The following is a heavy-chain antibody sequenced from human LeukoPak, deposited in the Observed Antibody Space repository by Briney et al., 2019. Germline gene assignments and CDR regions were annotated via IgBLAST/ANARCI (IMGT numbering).Heavy chain of an antibody. CDR2: IYSSGST. CDR3: AGKYGDLNWFDP. J-gene: IGHJ5*02. D-gene: IGHD2-21*02. Sequence: SETLSLTCTVSGASISSYYWSWIRQPPGKGLEWIEYIYSSGSTNYNPSLYSRVSISVDTSKNQFSLKLSSVTAADTAVYYCAGKYGDLNWFDPWGQGTLVTVSS. V-gene: IGHV4-4*09. CDR1: GASISSYY.